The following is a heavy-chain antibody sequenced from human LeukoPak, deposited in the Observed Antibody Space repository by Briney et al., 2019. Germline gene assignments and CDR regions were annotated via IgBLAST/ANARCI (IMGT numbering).Heavy chain of an antibody. CDR2: ISSSGSTI. J-gene: IGHJ4*02. CDR1: GFTFSSYE. V-gene: IGHV3-48*03. Sequence: PGGSLRLSCAASGFTFSSYEMHWVRQAPGKGLEWVSYISSSGSTIYYADSVKGRFTISRDNAKNSLYLQMNSLRAEDTAVYYCARESSSWYYWGQGTLVTVSS. CDR3: ARESSSWYY. D-gene: IGHD6-13*01.